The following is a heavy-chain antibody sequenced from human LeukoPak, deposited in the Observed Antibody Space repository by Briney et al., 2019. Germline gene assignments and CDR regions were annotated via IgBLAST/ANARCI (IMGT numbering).Heavy chain of an antibody. Sequence: SETLSLTCAVYGGSFSGYYWSWIRQPPGKGLEWIGEINHSGSTNYNPSLKSRVTISVDTSKNQFSLKLSSVTAADTAVYYCARAIVVVPAAHGGWFDPWGPGTLVTVSS. D-gene: IGHD2-2*01. J-gene: IGHJ5*02. CDR3: ARAIVVVPAAHGGWFDP. CDR1: GGSFSGYY. CDR2: INHSGST. V-gene: IGHV4-34*01.